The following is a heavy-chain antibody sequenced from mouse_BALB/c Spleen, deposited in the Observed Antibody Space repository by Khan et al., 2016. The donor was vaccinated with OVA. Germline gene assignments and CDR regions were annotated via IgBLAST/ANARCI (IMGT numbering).Heavy chain of an antibody. Sequence: QVQLKQSGPGLVQPSQNLSVTCTVSGFSLNIYGLHWVRQSPGKGLEWLGVIWSAGRTDYNTAFISRLSIKKDNSKNQVFFKMNSLQCDDTAIYYCARHSYRYDFTYWGQGTLVTVSA. CDR3: ARHSYRYDFTY. CDR2: IWSAGRT. D-gene: IGHD2-14*01. V-gene: IGHV2-4-1*01. CDR1: GFSLNIYG. J-gene: IGHJ3*01.